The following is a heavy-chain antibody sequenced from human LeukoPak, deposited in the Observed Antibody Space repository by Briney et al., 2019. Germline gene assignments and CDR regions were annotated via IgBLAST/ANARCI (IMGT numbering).Heavy chain of an antibody. D-gene: IGHD3-3*01. CDR3: ARDRGSGEDGMDV. Sequence: GGSLRLSCAASGFTFSSYGMHWARQAPGKGLEWVAVIWYDGNNKYYADFVKGRFTISRDNSKNTLYLQLNSLRAEDTAVYNCARDRGSGEDGMDVWGQGTTVTVSS. J-gene: IGHJ6*02. V-gene: IGHV3-33*01. CDR2: IWYDGNNK. CDR1: GFTFSSYG.